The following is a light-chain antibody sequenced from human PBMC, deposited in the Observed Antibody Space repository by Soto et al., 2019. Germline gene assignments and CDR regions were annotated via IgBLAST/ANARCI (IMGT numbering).Light chain of an antibody. CDR2: KVS. Sequence: DIQMTQSPSTLSASVGDRVTITCRASQSINSWLAWYQQKPGKAPNLLIYKVSNLESGVPSRFSGGGSGTEFTLTISSLQPDDFATYYCHQYNSNSWTFGQGTKVEI. V-gene: IGKV1-5*03. J-gene: IGKJ1*01. CDR3: HQYNSNSWT. CDR1: QSINSW.